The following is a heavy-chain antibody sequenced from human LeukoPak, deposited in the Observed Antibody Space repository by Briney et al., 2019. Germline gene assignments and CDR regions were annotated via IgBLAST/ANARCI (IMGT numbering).Heavy chain of an antibody. V-gene: IGHV1-69*13. CDR1: GGTFSSYA. CDR3: ASLSCGGDCYSAEYFQH. D-gene: IGHD2-21*02. J-gene: IGHJ1*01. Sequence: SVKVSCKASGGTFSSYAISWVRQAPGQGLEWMGGIIPIFGTANYAQKFQGRVTITADESTSTAYMELSSLRSEDTAVYYCASLSCGGDCYSAEYFQHWGQGTLVTVSS. CDR2: IIPIFGTA.